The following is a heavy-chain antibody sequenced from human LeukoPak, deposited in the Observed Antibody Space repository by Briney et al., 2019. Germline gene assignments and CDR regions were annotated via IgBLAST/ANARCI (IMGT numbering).Heavy chain of an antibody. V-gene: IGHV1-69*13. CDR2: IIPILGTA. CDR1: GGTFSSYA. CDR3: ATKRGYSYGSPH. D-gene: IGHD5-18*01. Sequence: SVKVSCKASGGTFSSYAISWVRQAPGQGLEWMGGIIPILGTANYAQKFQGRVTTTADESTSTAYMELSSLRSEDTAVYYCATKRGYSYGSPHWGQGTLVTVSS. J-gene: IGHJ4*02.